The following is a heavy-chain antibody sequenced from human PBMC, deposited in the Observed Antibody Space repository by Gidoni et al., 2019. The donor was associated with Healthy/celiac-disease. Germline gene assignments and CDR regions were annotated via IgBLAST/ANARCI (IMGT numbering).Heavy chain of an antibody. CDR1: GFTFSSYA. Sequence: QVQLGGSGGGGVQPGGALRLSWGASGFTFSSYAMHWVRQAPGKGLEWVAVISYDGSNKYYADSVKGRFTISRDNSKNTLYLQMNSLRAEDTAVYYCARDRVVSSSRFDYWGQGTLVTVSS. J-gene: IGHJ4*02. CDR2: ISYDGSNK. V-gene: IGHV3-30*11. D-gene: IGHD6-6*01. CDR3: ARDRVVSSSRFDY.